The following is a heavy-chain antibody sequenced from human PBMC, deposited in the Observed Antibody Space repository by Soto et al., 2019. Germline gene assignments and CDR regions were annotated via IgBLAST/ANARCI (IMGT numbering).Heavy chain of an antibody. CDR3: AGESCGTSSCSMETKYFGMDV. D-gene: IGHD2-2*01. V-gene: IGHV4-34*01. Sequence: PSETLSRTCAVYRLSLSCYYWSLIRQSPGEGLEWIGEIHHSGSTNYNPSLKSRVTISADTSKSRLSLKLSSVTAADTAVYYCAGESCGTSSCSMETKYFGMDVWGQGTTVTVSS. CDR2: IHHSGST. J-gene: IGHJ6*02. CDR1: RLSLSCYY.